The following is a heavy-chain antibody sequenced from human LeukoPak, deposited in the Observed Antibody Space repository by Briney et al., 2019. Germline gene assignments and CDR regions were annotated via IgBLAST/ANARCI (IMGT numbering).Heavy chain of an antibody. CDR3: ARATYDSSAVDAFDI. D-gene: IGHD3-22*01. Sequence: GGSLRLSCAASGFTFRDYFMSWIRQAPGKGLEWVAYTNTAGNTIYYADSMKGRFTISRDNAKNSLYLQMNTLRSEDTAVYYCARATYDSSAVDAFDIWGQGTMVTVSP. CDR2: TNTAGNTI. CDR1: GFTFRDYF. V-gene: IGHV3-11*01. J-gene: IGHJ3*02.